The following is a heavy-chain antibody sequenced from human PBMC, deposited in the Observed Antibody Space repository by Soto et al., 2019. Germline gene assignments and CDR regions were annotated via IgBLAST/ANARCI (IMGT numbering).Heavy chain of an antibody. CDR3: EKSAVAGQGDHDNWFDP. Sequence: GGSLRLSCAASGFTVSSSYAMSWVRQAPGKGLEWVSAISGSGGSTYYADSVKGRFTISRDNSKNTLYLQMNSLRAEDTAVYYCEKSAVAGQGDHDNWFDPWGQGTLVTVSS. D-gene: IGHD6-19*01. J-gene: IGHJ5*02. CDR2: ISGSGGST. CDR1: GFTVSSSYA. V-gene: IGHV3-23*01.